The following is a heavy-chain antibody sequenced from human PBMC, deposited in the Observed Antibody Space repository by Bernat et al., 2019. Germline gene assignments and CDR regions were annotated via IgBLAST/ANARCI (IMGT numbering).Heavy chain of an antibody. J-gene: IGHJ4*02. CDR2: IKTGASTT. CDR1: GFTFTNYW. Sequence: EVQLVESGGGLVQPGGSLRLSCAASGFTFTNYWMHWVRQAPGKGLEWVSHIKTGASTTSYADSVKGRFTISRDNVKNTLYLQMHTLRPEDAAVYYCARGGSFSGSGTYVLVSWGQGTLVTVSS. CDR3: ARGGSFSGSGTYVLVS. V-gene: IGHV3-74*01. D-gene: IGHD3-10*01.